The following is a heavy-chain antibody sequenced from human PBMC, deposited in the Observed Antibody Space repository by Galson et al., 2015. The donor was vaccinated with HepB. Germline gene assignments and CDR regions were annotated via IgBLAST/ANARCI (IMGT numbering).Heavy chain of an antibody. Sequence: SLRLSCAASGFTFSSYAMHWVRRAPGKGLEWVAVISYDGSNKYYADSVKGRFTISRDNSKNTLYLQMNSLRAEDTAVYYCARDVAAAGTALDYWGQGTLVTVSS. V-gene: IGHV3-30*04. CDR3: ARDVAAAGTALDY. J-gene: IGHJ4*02. CDR2: ISYDGSNK. CDR1: GFTFSSYA. D-gene: IGHD6-13*01.